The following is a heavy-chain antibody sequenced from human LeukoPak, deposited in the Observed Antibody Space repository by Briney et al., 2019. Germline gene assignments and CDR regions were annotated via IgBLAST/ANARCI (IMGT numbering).Heavy chain of an antibody. CDR2: IRQDGSEK. D-gene: IGHD6-13*01. J-gene: IGHJ4*01. V-gene: IGHV3-7*01. CDR3: ARDGTAAGLYFDL. CDR1: GFTFTDYW. Sequence: GGSLRLSCEVSGFTFTDYWMNWFRQAPAKGPEWVASIRQDGSEKTYVDSVKGRFTISRDNTKNSLSLQLNGLRAEDTAVYYCARDGTAAGLYFDLWGQGTLVTVSS.